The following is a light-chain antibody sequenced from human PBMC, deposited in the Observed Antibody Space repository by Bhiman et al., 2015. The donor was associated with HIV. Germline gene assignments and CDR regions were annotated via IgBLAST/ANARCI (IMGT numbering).Light chain of an antibody. CDR2: DVS. V-gene: IGLV2-14*03. Sequence: QSALTQPASVSGSPGQSITISCTGTSGDVGGYNYVAWFQQHPAKAPKLIIYDVSNRPSGVSNRFSGSKSGNTASLTISGLQAEDEADYYCSSYAGRDVVIFGGGTKLTVL. CDR3: SSYAGRDVVI. CDR1: SGDVGGYNY. J-gene: IGLJ2*01.